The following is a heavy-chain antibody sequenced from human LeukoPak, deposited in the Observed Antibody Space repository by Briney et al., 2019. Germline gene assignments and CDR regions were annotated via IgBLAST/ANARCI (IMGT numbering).Heavy chain of an antibody. Sequence: SQTLSLTCAISGDSVSSNSAAWNWIRQSPSRGLEWLGRTYYRSKWYNDYAVSVKSRITINPDTSKNQFSLQLNSVTPEDTAVYYCARGSLAAAGVLYYYSMDVWGQGTTVTVSS. CDR3: ARGSLAAAGVLYYYSMDV. D-gene: IGHD6-13*01. J-gene: IGHJ6*02. CDR1: GDSVSSNSAA. V-gene: IGHV6-1*01. CDR2: TYYRSKWYN.